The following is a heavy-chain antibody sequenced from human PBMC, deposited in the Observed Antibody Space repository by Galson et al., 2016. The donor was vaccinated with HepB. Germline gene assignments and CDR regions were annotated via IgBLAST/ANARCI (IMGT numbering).Heavy chain of an antibody. V-gene: IGHV3-48*03. CDR2: SDSSGASV. J-gene: IGHJ4*02. CDR1: GFTFSRFW. CDR3: AKEGPFSWNDY. D-gene: IGHD6-13*01. Sequence: SLRLSCAASGFTFSRFWMSWVRQAPGKGLEWVSYSDSSGASVHYADSVKGRFTISRDNAKNSLFLQMNGLRSDDTAIYYCAKEGPFSWNDYWGQGTLVTVSS.